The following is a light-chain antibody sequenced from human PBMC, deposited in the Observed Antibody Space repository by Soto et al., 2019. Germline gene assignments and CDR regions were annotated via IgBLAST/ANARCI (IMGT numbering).Light chain of an antibody. V-gene: IGLV1-40*01. CDR2: GNI. J-gene: IGLJ2*01. Sequence: QSLLTQPPSVSGAPGQRVTLSCTGSSSNIGAGYDVHWYRQLPGTAPTVLIYGNINRPSGVPDRFSASKSGTSASLAITGLQAEDEADYYCQSYDNNLVVFGGGTKLTVL. CDR3: QSYDNNLVV. CDR1: SSNIGAGYD.